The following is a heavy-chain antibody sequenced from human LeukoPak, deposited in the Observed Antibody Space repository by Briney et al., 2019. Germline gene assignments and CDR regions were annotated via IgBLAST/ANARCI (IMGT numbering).Heavy chain of an antibody. Sequence: ASVKVSCKASGYTFTSYGMSWVRQAPGQGLEWMGWISAYNGNTNYAQKLQGRVSMTTDTSTSTAYMELRSLRSDDTAVYYCARVSSSGWYHYGMDAWGQGTTVTVSS. CDR1: GYTFTSYG. CDR3: ARVSSSGWYHYGMDA. J-gene: IGHJ6*02. V-gene: IGHV1-18*01. CDR2: ISAYNGNT. D-gene: IGHD6-19*01.